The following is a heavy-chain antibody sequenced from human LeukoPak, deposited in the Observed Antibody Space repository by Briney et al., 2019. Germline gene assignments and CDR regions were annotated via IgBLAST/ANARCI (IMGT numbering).Heavy chain of an antibody. CDR2: IIPIFGTA. V-gene: IGHV1-69*05. J-gene: IGHJ4*02. CDR3: ARLGPYCGGDCYSSAGY. Sequence: SVKVSCKASGGTFSSYAISWVRQAPGQGLEWMGGIIPIFGTANYAQKFQGRVTVTTDESTSTAYMELSSLRSEDTAVYYCARLGPYCGGDCYSSAGYWGQGTLVTVSS. D-gene: IGHD2-21*02. CDR1: GGTFSSYA.